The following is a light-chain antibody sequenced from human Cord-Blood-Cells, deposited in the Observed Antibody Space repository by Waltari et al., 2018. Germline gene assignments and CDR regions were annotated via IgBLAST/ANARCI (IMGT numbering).Light chain of an antibody. J-gene: IGLJ2*01. Sequence: QSALTQPPSASGSPGQSVTISCTGTSSDVGGYNYVSWYQQHPGKAPKLIIDEVSKRPSGVPDRFSVSKSGNTASLTVSGLQAEDEADYYCSSYAGSNNVVFGGGTKLTVL. CDR1: SSDVGGYNY. V-gene: IGLV2-8*01. CDR3: SSYAGSNNVV. CDR2: EVS.